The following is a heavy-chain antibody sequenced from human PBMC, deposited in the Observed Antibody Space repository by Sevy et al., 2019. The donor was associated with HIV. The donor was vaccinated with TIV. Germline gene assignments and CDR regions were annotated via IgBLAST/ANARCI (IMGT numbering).Heavy chain of an antibody. CDR1: GFTFSSYS. V-gene: IGHV3-21*01. J-gene: IGHJ6*03. D-gene: IGHD3-10*01. Sequence: GGSLRLSCAASGFTFSSYSMNWVRQAPGKGLEWVSSISSSSSYIYYADSVKGRFTISRDNAKNSLYLQMNSLRAEDTAVYYCARDPMDHYYGSGSYYYYYYYMDVWGKGTTVTVYS. CDR3: ARDPMDHYYGSGSYYYYYYYMDV. CDR2: ISSSSSYI.